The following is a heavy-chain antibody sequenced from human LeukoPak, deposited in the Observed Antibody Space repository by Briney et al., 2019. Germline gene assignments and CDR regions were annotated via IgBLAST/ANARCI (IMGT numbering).Heavy chain of an antibody. CDR1: GYTFSNYG. CDR3: ARESYCIGGNCYSGAGDY. J-gene: IGHJ4*02. CDR2: ISAHNGNT. D-gene: IGHD2-15*01. Sequence: ASVKVSCKASGYTFSNYGITWVRQAPGQGLEWMGWISAHNGNTKYAQNLQGRVTMTTDTSTSTAYMELRRLTSDDTAVYYCARESYCIGGNCYSGAGDYWGQGTLVSVSS. V-gene: IGHV1-18*01.